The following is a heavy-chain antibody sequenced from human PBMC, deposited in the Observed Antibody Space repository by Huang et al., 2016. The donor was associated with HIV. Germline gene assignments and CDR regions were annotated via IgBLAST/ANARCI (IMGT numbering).Heavy chain of an antibody. Sequence: EVQLVESGGALVQPGGSLKLSCVVSGFDFSKYSMKWVRQARGNGLWWVSFISGTSSNIYYADAVKGRFTISRDNAKNSVFLQMRSLRAEDTALYYCARTEMEYYYGSSGYYPDYWGQGTQVTVSS. D-gene: IGHD3-22*01. J-gene: IGHJ4*02. CDR3: ARTEMEYYYGSSGYYPDY. CDR1: GFDFSKYS. CDR2: ISGTSSNI. V-gene: IGHV3-48*01.